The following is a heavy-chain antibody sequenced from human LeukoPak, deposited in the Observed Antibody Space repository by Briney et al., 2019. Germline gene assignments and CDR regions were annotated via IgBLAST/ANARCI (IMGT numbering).Heavy chain of an antibody. CDR2: IYHSGTS. CDR1: GVSVSSTYW. D-gene: IGHD4-17*01. V-gene: IGHV4-4*02. CDR3: ASIGGTVRGS. Sequence: SGTLSLTCAVSGVSVSSTYWWTWVRQPPGKGPEWIGEIYHSGTSNYNPSLKSRVTISLDKSNNQFSLRLTSVTAADTAVYYCASIGGTVRGSWGQGTLVTVSS. J-gene: IGHJ5*02.